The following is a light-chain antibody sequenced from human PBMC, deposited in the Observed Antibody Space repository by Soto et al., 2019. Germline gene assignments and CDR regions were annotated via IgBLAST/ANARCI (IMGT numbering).Light chain of an antibody. J-gene: IGKJ4*01. CDR3: QQTRSYPST. CDR2: SAS. V-gene: IGKV1-9*01. Sequence: IHLTQSPSVLSASVGHTVTITCRASQALSNYLAWYQQKLGKAPDLLIYSASTLQSGVPSRFSGSNYGTDFTLTISSLQAEDFATYYCQQTRSYPSTFGGGTKVDIK. CDR1: QALSNY.